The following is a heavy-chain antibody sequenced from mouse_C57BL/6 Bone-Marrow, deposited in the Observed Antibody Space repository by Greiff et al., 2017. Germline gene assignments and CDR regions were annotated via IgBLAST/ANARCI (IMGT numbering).Heavy chain of an antibody. V-gene: IGHV1-59*01. J-gene: IGHJ4*01. D-gene: IGHD2-4*01. Sequence: QVQLQQPGAELVRPGTSVKLSCKASGYTFTSYWMHWVKQRPGQGLEWIGVIDPSDSYTNYNQKFKGKATLTVDTSSSTAYMQLSSLTSEDSAVYYCARRNDYDYAMDYWGQGTSVTVSS. CDR3: ARRNDYDYAMDY. CDR1: GYTFTSYW. CDR2: IDPSDSYT.